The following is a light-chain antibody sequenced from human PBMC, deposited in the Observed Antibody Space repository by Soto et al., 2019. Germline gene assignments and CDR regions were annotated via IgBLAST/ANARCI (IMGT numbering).Light chain of an antibody. J-gene: IGKJ4*01. CDR2: ATS. CDR3: QKYNSAPLT. Sequence: DVQLPQSPSSLSAFVGDRVTIACRASQGIAPSVAWFQQKPGKVPKLLIYATSTLQSGVPSRFSGSGSGTDFTLTINSLQPEDVGTYYCQKYNSAPLTFGGGTKVEIK. CDR1: QGIAPS. V-gene: IGKV1-27*01.